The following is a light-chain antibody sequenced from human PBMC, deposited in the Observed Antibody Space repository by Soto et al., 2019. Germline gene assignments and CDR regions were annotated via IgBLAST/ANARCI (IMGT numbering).Light chain of an antibody. J-gene: IGKJ5*01. CDR1: QSVSNNY. CDR3: QQYAGSPIT. CDR2: GAS. Sequence: EIVLTQSPGTLSLSPGERATLSCRASQSVSNNYLAWYQQKPGQAPRLLINGASSRATGIPDRFSGSGSGTDFTLTISKLEPEDFAVYYCQQYAGSPITFGQGTRLEIK. V-gene: IGKV3-20*01.